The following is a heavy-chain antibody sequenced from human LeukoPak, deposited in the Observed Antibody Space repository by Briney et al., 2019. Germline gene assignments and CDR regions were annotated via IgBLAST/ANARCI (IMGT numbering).Heavy chain of an antibody. Sequence: PSQTLSLTCAVSGGSISSGGYSWSWIRQPPGKGLEWIGYINHSGSTNYNPSLKSRVTISVDTSKNQFSLKLSSVTAADTAVYYCARETRQWLVLSFELNDAFDIWGQGTMVTVSS. CDR1: GGSISSGGYS. CDR2: INHSGST. V-gene: IGHV4-30-2*01. D-gene: IGHD6-19*01. CDR3: ARETRQWLVLSFELNDAFDI. J-gene: IGHJ3*02.